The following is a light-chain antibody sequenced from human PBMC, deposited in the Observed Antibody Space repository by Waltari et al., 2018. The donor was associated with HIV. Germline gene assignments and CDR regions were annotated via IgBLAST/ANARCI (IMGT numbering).Light chain of an antibody. Sequence: EVVMTQSPATLSVSPGERATLFCRASQSVGSKLAWYQQKPGQAPRLLIYDASTMATVIPARFSGTGSGTDFTLTISSLQSEDFAVYYCLQYDNWPPWTFGQGTKVEFK. V-gene: IGKV3-15*01. CDR1: QSVGSK. J-gene: IGKJ1*01. CDR3: LQYDNWPPWT. CDR2: DAS.